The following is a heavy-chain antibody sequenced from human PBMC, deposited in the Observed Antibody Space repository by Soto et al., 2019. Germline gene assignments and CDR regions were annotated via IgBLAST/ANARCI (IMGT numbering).Heavy chain of an antibody. CDR2: IIPIFGTA. Sequence: QVQLVHSGAEVKKPGSSVKVSCKASGGTFSSYAISWVRQAPGQGLEWMGGIIPIFGTANYAQKFQGRVTITADESTSXXYRELSSLRSEDTAVYYCARDRPYCSGGSCYSAFDWGQGTLVTVSS. J-gene: IGHJ4*02. V-gene: IGHV1-69*12. CDR3: ARDRPYCSGGSCYSAFD. CDR1: GGTFSSYA. D-gene: IGHD2-15*01.